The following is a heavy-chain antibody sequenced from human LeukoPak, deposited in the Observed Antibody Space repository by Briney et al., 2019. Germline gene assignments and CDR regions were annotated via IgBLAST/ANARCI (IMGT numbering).Heavy chain of an antibody. CDR2: IYYRGST. J-gene: IGHJ4*02. V-gene: IGHV4-39*07. CDR1: GGSISSSGYY. CDR3: AREVGYCSGGSCYSYFDY. D-gene: IGHD2-15*01. Sequence: SETLSLTCTVSGGSISSSGYYWGWIRQPPGKGLEWIGSIYYRGSTYYNPSLKSRVTMSVDTSKNQFSLKLSSVTAADTAVYYCAREVGYCSGGSCYSYFDYWGQGTLVTVSS.